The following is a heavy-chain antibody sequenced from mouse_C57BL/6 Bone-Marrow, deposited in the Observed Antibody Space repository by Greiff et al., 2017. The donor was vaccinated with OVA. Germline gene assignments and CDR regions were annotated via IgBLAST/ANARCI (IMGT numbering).Heavy chain of an antibody. CDR3: TSYGNLDY. V-gene: IGHV14-4*01. Sequence: VQLQQSGAELVRPGASVKLSCTASGFNIKDAYMHWVKQRPEQGLAWIGWIDPENGDTEYASQFPGKATITADTSSNTAYLQLSSLASEDTAVYYCTSYGNLDYWGQGTTLTVSS. J-gene: IGHJ2*01. CDR2: IDPENGDT. CDR1: GFNIKDAY. D-gene: IGHD2-1*01.